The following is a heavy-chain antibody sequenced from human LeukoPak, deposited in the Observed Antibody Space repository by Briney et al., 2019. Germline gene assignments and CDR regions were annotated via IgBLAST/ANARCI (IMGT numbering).Heavy chain of an antibody. CDR3: ATVGYSSGWLFDY. J-gene: IGHJ4*02. V-gene: IGHV1-24*01. D-gene: IGHD6-19*01. CDR2: FDPEDGET. Sequence: ASVKVSCKVSGYTLTELSMHWVRQAPGKGLERMGGFDPEDGETIYAQKFQGRVTMTEDTYTDTAYMELSSLRSEDTAVYYCATVGYSSGWLFDYWGQGTLVTVSS. CDR1: GYTLTELS.